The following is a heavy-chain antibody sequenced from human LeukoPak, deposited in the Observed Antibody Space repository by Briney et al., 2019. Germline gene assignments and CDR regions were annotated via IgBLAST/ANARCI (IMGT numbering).Heavy chain of an antibody. D-gene: IGHD5-18*01. J-gene: IGHJ4*02. Sequence: GGSLRLSCAASGFTFSSYWMSWVRQAPGKGLEWVANIKQDGSEKYYVDSVKGRFTISRDNAKNSLYLQMNSLRAEDTAVYYWGGKTTGGGGYSYGAIDYWGQGTLVTVSS. CDR1: GFTFSSYW. CDR3: GGKTTGGGGYSYGAIDY. V-gene: IGHV3-7*01. CDR2: IKQDGSEK.